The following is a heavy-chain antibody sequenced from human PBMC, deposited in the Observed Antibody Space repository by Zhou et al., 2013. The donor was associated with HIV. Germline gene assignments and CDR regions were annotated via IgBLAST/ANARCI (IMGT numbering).Heavy chain of an antibody. CDR2: IIPILGIA. Sequence: QVQLVQSGAEVKKPGSSVKVSCKASGGTFSSYGISWVRQAPGQGLEWMGRIIPILGIANYAQKLQGRVTITADKSTSTAYMELSSLRSEDTAVYYCARRSGRGWFDPWGQGTLVTVSS. D-gene: IGHD1-26*01. V-gene: IGHV1-69*04. CDR1: GGTFSSYG. CDR3: ARRSGRGWFDP. J-gene: IGHJ5*02.